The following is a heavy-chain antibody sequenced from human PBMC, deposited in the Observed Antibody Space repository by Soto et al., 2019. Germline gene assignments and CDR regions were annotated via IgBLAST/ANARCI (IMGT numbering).Heavy chain of an antibody. Sequence: QVQLVRSGAEVKKRGASVKVSCKACGSTFTSYAMHWVRQAPGQRLEWMGWINAGNGNTKYSQKFQGRVTITRDTSASTVYMELSSLRSEDTAVYYCARGGSLYWYFDLWGRGTLVTVSS. J-gene: IGHJ2*01. CDR3: ARGGSLYWYFDL. CDR1: GSTFTSYA. V-gene: IGHV1-3*01. D-gene: IGHD1-26*01. CDR2: INAGNGNT.